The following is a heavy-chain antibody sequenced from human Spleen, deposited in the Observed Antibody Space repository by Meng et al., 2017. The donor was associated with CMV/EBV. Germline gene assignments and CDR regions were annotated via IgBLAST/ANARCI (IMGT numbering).Heavy chain of an antibody. V-gene: IGHV5-51*01. Sequence: GESLKISCKGSGYSFTSHWIGWVRQMPGKGLEWMGIIYPGDSDTRNSPSFQGQVTISADKSISTAYLQWSSLKASDTAMYYCARQSWGGRLPLDAFDIWGQGTMVTVSS. D-gene: IGHD2-15*01. J-gene: IGHJ3*02. CDR2: IYPGDSDT. CDR1: GYSFTSHW. CDR3: ARQSWGGRLPLDAFDI.